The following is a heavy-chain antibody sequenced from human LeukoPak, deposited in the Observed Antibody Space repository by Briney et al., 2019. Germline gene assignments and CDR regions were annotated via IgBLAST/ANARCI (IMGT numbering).Heavy chain of an antibody. D-gene: IGHD6-25*01. CDR3: ARAIRASSSSGNDF. Sequence: GGSLRLSCAASGFTFSTYWMSWVRQAPGKGLEWVANIKPDGSEKHYVDSVKGRFTISRDNAENSLYLQMNSLGAEDTAVYYCARAIRASSSSGNDFWGQGTLVTVSS. J-gene: IGHJ4*02. CDR1: GFTFSTYW. CDR2: IKPDGSEK. V-gene: IGHV3-7*05.